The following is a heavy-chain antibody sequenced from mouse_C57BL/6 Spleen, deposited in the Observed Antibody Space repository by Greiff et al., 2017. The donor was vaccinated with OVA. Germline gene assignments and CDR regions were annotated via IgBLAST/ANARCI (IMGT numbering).Heavy chain of an antibody. CDR1: GYAFSSSW. D-gene: IGHD5-5*01. CDR2: IYPGDGDT. Sequence: VKLQQSGPELVKPGASVKISCKASGYAFSSSWMNWVKQRPGKGLEWIGRIYPGDGDTNYNGKFKGKATLTADKSSSTAYMQLSSLTSEDSAVYFCALGLRTPFYAMDYWGQGTSVTVSS. CDR3: ALGLRTPFYAMDY. J-gene: IGHJ4*01. V-gene: IGHV1-82*01.